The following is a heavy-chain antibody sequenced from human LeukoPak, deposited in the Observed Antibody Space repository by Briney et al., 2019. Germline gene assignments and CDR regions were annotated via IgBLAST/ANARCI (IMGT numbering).Heavy chain of an antibody. CDR3: ARGPPGDNWTNYFDY. J-gene: IGHJ4*02. D-gene: IGHD1-20*01. V-gene: IGHV1-69*01. CDR2: IIPIFGTA. Sequence: GASVKVSCKASGGTFSSYAISWVRQAPGQGLEWMGGIIPIFGTANYAQKFQGRVTITADESTSTAYMELSSLRSEDTAVYYCARGPPGDNWTNYFDYWGQGTLVTVSS. CDR1: GGTFSSYA.